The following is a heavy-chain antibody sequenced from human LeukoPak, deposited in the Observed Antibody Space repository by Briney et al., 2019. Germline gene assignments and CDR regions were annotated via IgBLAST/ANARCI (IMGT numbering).Heavy chain of an antibody. CDR2: ISSGSTTI. D-gene: IGHD6-19*01. V-gene: IGHV3-48*04. CDR1: GFSFSTYS. CDR3: ARRVYNSGWYIDY. Sequence: GGSLRLSCAASGFSFSTYSMNWVRQAPGKGLEWVSYISSGSTTIHYADSVKGRFTTSRDNAKNSLYLQMNSLRAEDTAVYYCARRVYNSGWYIDYWGQGTLVTVSS. J-gene: IGHJ4*02.